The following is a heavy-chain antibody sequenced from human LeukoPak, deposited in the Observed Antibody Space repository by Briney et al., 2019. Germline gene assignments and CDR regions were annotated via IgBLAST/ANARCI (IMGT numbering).Heavy chain of an antibody. J-gene: IGHJ6*02. CDR1: GFTFSSFA. Sequence: GGSLRLSCAASGFTFSSFAMHWVRQAPGKGLERVTVISHDGNKNNHKDSVKGRFTISRDNSKNTLYLQLNSLRAEDTAVYYCARDEVTGHELSSYYGMDVWGQGTTVIVS. CDR3: ARDEVTGHELSSYYGMDV. CDR2: ISHDGNKN. D-gene: IGHD3-16*02. V-gene: IGHV3-30*04.